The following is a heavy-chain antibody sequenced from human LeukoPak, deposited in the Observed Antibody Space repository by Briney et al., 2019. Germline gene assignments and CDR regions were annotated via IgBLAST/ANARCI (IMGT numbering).Heavy chain of an antibody. J-gene: IGHJ4*02. Sequence: SETLSLTCTVSGGSISSYYWSWIRQPPGKGLEWIGYIYYSGSTNYNPSLKSRVTISVDTSKNQFSLKLSSVTAADTAVYYCARLWGIAAAGRLYYFDYWGQGTLVTVSS. CDR3: ARLWGIAAAGRLYYFDY. D-gene: IGHD6-13*01. CDR1: GGSISSYY. CDR2: IYYSGST. V-gene: IGHV4-59*08.